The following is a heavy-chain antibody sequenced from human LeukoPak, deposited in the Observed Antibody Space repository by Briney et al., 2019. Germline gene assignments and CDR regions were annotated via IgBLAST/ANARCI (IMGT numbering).Heavy chain of an antibody. CDR3: ARRSSSSLDAFDI. J-gene: IGHJ3*02. D-gene: IGHD6-13*01. V-gene: IGHV5-51*01. CDR2: IYPGDSDT. Sequence: GESLKTSCKGSGYSFSTYWIGWVRQMPGKGLEWMGIIYPGDSDTRYSPSFQGQVTISADKSISTAYLQWSSLKASDTAMYYCARRSSSSLDAFDIWGQGTMVTVSS. CDR1: GYSFSTYW.